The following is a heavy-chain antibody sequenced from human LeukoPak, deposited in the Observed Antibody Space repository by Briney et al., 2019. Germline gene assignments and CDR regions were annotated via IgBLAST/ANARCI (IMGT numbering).Heavy chain of an antibody. CDR1: GGSFSGYY. CDR3: AKEMATIPGAFDI. J-gene: IGHJ3*02. Sequence: SETLSLTCAVYGGSFSGYYWSWIRQPPGKGLEWIGEINHSGSTNYNPSLKSRVTISVDTYKNQFSLKLSSVTAADTAVYYCAKEMATIPGAFDIWGQGTMVTVSS. V-gene: IGHV4-34*01. CDR2: INHSGST. D-gene: IGHD5-24*01.